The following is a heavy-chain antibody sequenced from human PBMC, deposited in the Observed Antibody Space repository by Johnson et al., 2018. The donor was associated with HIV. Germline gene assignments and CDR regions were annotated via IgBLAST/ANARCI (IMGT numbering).Heavy chain of an antibody. J-gene: IGHJ3*02. CDR2: IYSGGST. D-gene: IGHD3-3*01. Sequence: DVQVVESGGGLVQPGGSLRLSCAASGFTVSSNHMSWVRQAPGKGLEWVSLIYSGGSTYYAGSVKGRFTISRDNSKNTLRLQMNSLRVEDTAVYYCARALTIFRAFDIWGQGTVVTVSS. CDR1: GFTVSSNH. V-gene: IGHV3-66*02. CDR3: ARALTIFRAFDI.